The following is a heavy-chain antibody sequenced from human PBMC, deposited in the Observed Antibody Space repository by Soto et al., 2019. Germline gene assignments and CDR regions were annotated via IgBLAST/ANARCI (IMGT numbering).Heavy chain of an antibody. V-gene: IGHV3-53*01. CDR1: GFTVSSND. J-gene: IGHJ4*02. CDR3: ARDKAGGTGPYYFDY. D-gene: IGHD2-15*01. Sequence: PCGSLRLSCAAAGFTVSSNDMIWVRQTPGKGLEWVSVIYSGGSTYYADCVKGRFTISRDNSKMPLYLQMNSLRAEDTAVYYCARDKAGGTGPYYFDYWGQGTLVTVSS. CDR2: IYSGGST.